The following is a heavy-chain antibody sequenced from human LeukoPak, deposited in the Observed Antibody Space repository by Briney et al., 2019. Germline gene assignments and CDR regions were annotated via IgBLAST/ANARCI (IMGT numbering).Heavy chain of an antibody. CDR1: GFTFNSYS. V-gene: IGHV3-21*01. CDR3: ARGADGVSSNSRGWFDP. J-gene: IGHJ5*02. D-gene: IGHD2-15*01. CDR2: ITSSGRYI. Sequence: GGSLRLSCEASGFTFNSYSMNWVRQARGKGLEWVSSITSSGRYIYYADSVKGRFTISRDNAKNSLYLQMNSLRAEDTAVYSCARGADGVSSNSRGWFDPWGQGTLVTVSS.